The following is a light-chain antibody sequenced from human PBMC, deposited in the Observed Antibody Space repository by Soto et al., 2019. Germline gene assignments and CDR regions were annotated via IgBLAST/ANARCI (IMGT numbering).Light chain of an antibody. CDR3: SSYAGNSRYV. J-gene: IGLJ1*01. V-gene: IGLV2-8*01. CDR2: EVS. CDR1: SSDVGRYNY. Sequence: ALTQPPSASGSPGQSVTISCTGASSDVGRYNYISWYQQRPGKAPKLIIYEVSKRPSGVPDRLSGFKYGNTASLTVSGLQAEDEADYYCSSYAGNSRYVFGTGTKVTVL.